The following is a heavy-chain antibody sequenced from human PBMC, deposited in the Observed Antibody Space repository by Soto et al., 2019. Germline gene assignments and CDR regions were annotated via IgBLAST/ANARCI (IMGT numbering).Heavy chain of an antibody. CDR3: ARGGSGYVWFNEF. V-gene: IGHV1-69*01. J-gene: IGHJ4*02. CDR2: IIPVFDTV. D-gene: IGHD3-22*01. CDR1: GGLFSSYA. Sequence: QEQLVQSGAEVKKSGSSVKVSCKDTGGLFSSYAVSWVRQAPGQGLEWMGGIIPVFDTVYYAQKFQGSVTITADESTNPAYMELSSLRSEDTAMYYCARGGSGYVWFNEFWGQGTLVTVSS.